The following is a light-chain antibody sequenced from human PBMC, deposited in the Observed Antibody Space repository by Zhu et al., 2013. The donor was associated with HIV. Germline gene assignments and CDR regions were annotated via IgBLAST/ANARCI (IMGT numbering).Light chain of an antibody. V-gene: IGKV3-11*01. Sequence: EIVLTQSPATLSLSPGERATLSCRASQSVSSYLAWYQQKPGQAPRLLIYDASNRATGIPARFSGSGSGTEFTLTISSLQSEDFAVYYCHQYNNWPRTFGPGTKVDIK. CDR1: QSVSSY. CDR2: DAS. CDR3: HQYNNWPRT. J-gene: IGKJ3*01.